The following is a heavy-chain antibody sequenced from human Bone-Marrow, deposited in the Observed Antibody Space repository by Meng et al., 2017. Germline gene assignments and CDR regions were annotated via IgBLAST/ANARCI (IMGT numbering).Heavy chain of an antibody. D-gene: IGHD3-9*01. J-gene: IGHJ6*02. CDR1: GFTFSSYW. CDR3: AREGLRYFDRLLPVYYYYYGMDV. V-gene: IGHV3-74*01. CDR2: INSDGSST. Sequence: GESLKISCAASGFTFSSYWMHWVRQAPGKGLVWVSRINSDGSSTSYADSVKGRFTISRDNAKNTLYLQMNSLRAEDTAVYYCAREGLRYFDRLLPVYYYYYGMDVWGQGTTVTVSS.